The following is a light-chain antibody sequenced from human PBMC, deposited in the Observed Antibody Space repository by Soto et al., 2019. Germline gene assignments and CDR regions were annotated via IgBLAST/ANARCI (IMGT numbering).Light chain of an antibody. V-gene: IGKV3D-20*02. CDR2: GAS. Sequence: EIVLTQSPGPLSLSPGERATLSCRARQSVSSSYLAWYQQKPCQAPRLLIYGASSRATGIPDRFSGSGSGTDFTLTISSLEPEDLAVYYCQQRSNWPTITFGQGTRVEIK. CDR1: QSVSSSY. J-gene: IGKJ5*01. CDR3: QQRSNWPTIT.